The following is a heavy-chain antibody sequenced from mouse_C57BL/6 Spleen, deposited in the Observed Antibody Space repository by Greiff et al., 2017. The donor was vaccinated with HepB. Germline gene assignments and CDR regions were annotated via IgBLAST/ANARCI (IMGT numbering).Heavy chain of an antibody. CDR1: GFTFSSYA. CDR3: ARDSRIYDGYYGFFYAMDY. D-gene: IGHD2-3*01. Sequence: EVKVEESGGGLVKPGGSLKLSCAASGFTFSSYAMSWVRQTPEKRLEWVATISDGGSYTYYPDNVKGRFTISRDNAKNNLYLQMSHLKSEDTAMYYCARDSRIYDGYYGFFYAMDYWGQGTSVTVSS. CDR2: ISDGGSYT. V-gene: IGHV5-4*01. J-gene: IGHJ4*01.